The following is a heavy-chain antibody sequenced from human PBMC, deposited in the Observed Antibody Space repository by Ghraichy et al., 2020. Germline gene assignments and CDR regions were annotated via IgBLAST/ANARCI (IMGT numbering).Heavy chain of an antibody. V-gene: IGHV3-9*01. CDR3: AKDPLSSYGAGYYMDV. D-gene: IGHD5-18*01. CDR1: GFTFDDYA. Sequence: GGSLRLSCAASGFTFDDYAMHWVRQAPGKGLEWVSGISWNSGSIGYADSVKGRFTISRDNAKNSLYLQMNSLRAEDTALYYCAKDPLSSYGAGYYMDVWGKGTTVTVSS. CDR2: ISWNSGSI. J-gene: IGHJ6*03.